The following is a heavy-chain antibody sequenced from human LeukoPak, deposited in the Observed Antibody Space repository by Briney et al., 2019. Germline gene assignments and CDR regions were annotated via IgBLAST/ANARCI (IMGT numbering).Heavy chain of an antibody. V-gene: IGHV4-4*02. CDR3: ARDNEWLDY. CDR1: GGSISSSNW. D-gene: IGHD6-19*01. CDR2: IYYTGST. Sequence: SETLSLTCAVSGGSISSSNWWSWVRQPPGKGLEWIGHIYYTGSTYYNPSLKSRVTISPDTSKSQFSLKLSSVTAADSAVYYCARDNEWLDYWGQGNLVIVSS. J-gene: IGHJ4*02.